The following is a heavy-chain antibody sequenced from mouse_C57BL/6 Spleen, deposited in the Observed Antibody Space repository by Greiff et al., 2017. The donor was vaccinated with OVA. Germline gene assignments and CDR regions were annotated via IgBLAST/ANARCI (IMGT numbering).Heavy chain of an antibody. D-gene: IGHD1-1*01. V-gene: IGHV8-8*01. J-gene: IGHJ3*01. CDR3: ARPRITTVVEDWFAY. CDR1: GFSLSTFGMG. Sequence: QVTLKESGPGILQPSQTLSLTCSFSGFSLSTFGMGVGWIRPPSGQGLEWLAHIWWDDDKYYNPALKSRLTISKDTSKNQVFLKIANVDTADTATYYCARPRITTVVEDWFAYWGQGTLVTVSA. CDR2: IWWDDDK.